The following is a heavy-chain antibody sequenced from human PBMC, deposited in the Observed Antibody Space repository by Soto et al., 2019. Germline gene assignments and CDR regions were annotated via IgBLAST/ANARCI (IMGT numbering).Heavy chain of an antibody. Sequence: PGESLKISCKGSGYSFTSYWIGWVRQMPGKGLEWMGIIYPGDSDTRYSPSFQGQVTISADKSISTAYLQWSSLKASDTAMYYCASGLGYCSSTSCSGLTRDYRGYYYYGMDVWGQGTTVTVSS. CDR3: ASGLGYCSSTSCSGLTRDYRGYYYYGMDV. J-gene: IGHJ6*02. CDR2: IYPGDSDT. D-gene: IGHD2-2*01. CDR1: GYSFTSYW. V-gene: IGHV5-51*01.